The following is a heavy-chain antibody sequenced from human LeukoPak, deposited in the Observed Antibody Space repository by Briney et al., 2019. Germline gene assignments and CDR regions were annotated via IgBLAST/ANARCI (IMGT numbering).Heavy chain of an antibody. D-gene: IGHD3-9*01. Sequence: ASVKVSCKASGYTFTSYYMHWVRQAPGQGLEWMGIINPSGGSTSYAQKFQGRVTMTRDMSTSTVYMELSSLRSEDTAVYYCARSMNLRWFGPWGQGTLVTVSS. J-gene: IGHJ5*02. CDR3: ARSMNLRWFGP. CDR1: GYTFTSYY. V-gene: IGHV1-46*01. CDR2: INPSGGST.